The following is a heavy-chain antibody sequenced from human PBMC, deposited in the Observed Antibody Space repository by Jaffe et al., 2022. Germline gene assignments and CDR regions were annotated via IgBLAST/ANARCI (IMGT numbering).Heavy chain of an antibody. Sequence: QVQLQESGPGLVKPSQTLSLTCTVSGGSISSGSYYWSWIRQPAGKGLEWIGRIYTSGSTNYNPSLKSRVTISVDTSKNQFSLKLSSVTAADTAVYYCARDSYYYDSSGYYTPTAYFDLWGRGTLVTVSS. V-gene: IGHV4-61*02. CDR1: GGSISSGSYY. CDR3: ARDSYYYDSSGYYTPTAYFDL. CDR2: IYTSGST. D-gene: IGHD3-22*01. J-gene: IGHJ2*01.